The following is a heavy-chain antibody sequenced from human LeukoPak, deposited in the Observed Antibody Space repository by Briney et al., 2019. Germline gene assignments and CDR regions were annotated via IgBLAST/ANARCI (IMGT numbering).Heavy chain of an antibody. J-gene: IGHJ4*02. CDR2: INPKSGGT. CDR3: ARVQGYGDYFDY. D-gene: IGHD4-17*01. Sequence: ASVKVSCKASGYTFTGYYMHWVRQAPGQGLEWMGWINPKSGGTKYAQKFQGRVTITRDTSITTAYMELSRLRSDDTAVYYCARVQGYGDYFDYWGQGTLLTVSS. CDR1: GYTFTGYY. V-gene: IGHV1-2*02.